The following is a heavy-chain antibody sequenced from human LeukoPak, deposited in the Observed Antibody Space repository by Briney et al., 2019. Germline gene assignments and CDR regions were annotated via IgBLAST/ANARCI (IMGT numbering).Heavy chain of an antibody. CDR2: ISGSGGST. CDR3: AKDAPEYSSSWYWSDP. V-gene: IGHV3-23*01. J-gene: IGHJ5*02. Sequence: GGSLRLSCAASGFTFSSYAMSWVRQAPGKGLEWVSAISGSGGSTYYADSVKGRFTISRDNSKNTLYLQMNSLRAEDTAVYYCAKDAPEYSSSWYWSDPWGQGTLVTVSS. CDR1: GFTFSSYA. D-gene: IGHD6-13*01.